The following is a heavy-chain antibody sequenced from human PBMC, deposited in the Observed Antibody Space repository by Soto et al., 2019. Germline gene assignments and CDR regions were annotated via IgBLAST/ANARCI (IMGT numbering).Heavy chain of an antibody. J-gene: IGHJ4*02. D-gene: IGHD5-18*01. CDR3: ARGGGYSYGYIDY. CDR1: GFTFSSYW. CDR2: INSDGSST. V-gene: IGHV3-74*01. Sequence: EVKLVESGGGLVQPGGSLRLSCAASGFTFSSYWMHWVRQAPGKGLVWVSRINSDGSSTSYADSVKGRFTIPRDNAKNPLYLQMNSLRAEDTAVYYCARGGGYSYGYIDYWGQGTLVTVSS.